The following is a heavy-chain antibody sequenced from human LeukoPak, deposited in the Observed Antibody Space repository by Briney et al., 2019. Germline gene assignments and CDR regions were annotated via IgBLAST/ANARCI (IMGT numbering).Heavy chain of an antibody. CDR2: IKSKTDGGTT. Sequence: GGSLRLSCAASGFTFRNAWMSWVRQAPGKGLEWVGRIKSKTDGGTTDYAAPVKGRFTISRDDSKNTLYMQMNSLKTEDTAVYYCAKDRKAVDYYFDYWGQGTLVTVSS. CDR3: AKDRKAVDYYFDY. CDR1: GFTFRNAW. V-gene: IGHV3-15*01. J-gene: IGHJ4*02. D-gene: IGHD3-9*01.